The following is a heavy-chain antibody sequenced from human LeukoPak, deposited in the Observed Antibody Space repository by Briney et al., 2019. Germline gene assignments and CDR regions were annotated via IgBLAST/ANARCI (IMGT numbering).Heavy chain of an antibody. J-gene: IGHJ4*02. CDR3: ARASPVASTQHFDY. CDR2: ISSSDTAI. D-gene: IGHD6-19*01. CDR1: GFTFNSYS. V-gene: IGHV3-48*01. Sequence: GGSLGLSCAASGFTFNSYSMSWVRQAPGKGLEWVSYISSSDTAIYYADSVKGRFTISRDNAKNPLYLQMNSLRAEDTAVYYCARASPVASTQHFDYWGQGTLVTVSS.